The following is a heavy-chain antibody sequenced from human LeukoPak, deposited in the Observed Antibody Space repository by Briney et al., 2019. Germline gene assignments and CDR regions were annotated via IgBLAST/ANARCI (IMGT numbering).Heavy chain of an antibody. CDR1: GFTFSSYA. CDR3: AKDEWELRPRGLSD. J-gene: IGHJ4*02. CDR2: ISGSGGST. D-gene: IGHD1-26*01. Sequence: GGSLRLSCAASGFTFSSYAMSWVRQAPGKGLEWVSAISGSGGSTYYADSVKGRFTISRDNSKDTLYLQMNSLRAEDTAVYYCAKDEWELRPRGLSDWGQGTLVTVSS. V-gene: IGHV3-23*01.